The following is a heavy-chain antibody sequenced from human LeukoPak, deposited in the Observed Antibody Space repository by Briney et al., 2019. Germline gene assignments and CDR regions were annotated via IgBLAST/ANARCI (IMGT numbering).Heavy chain of an antibody. J-gene: IGHJ6*02. CDR3: ASPVTMVRGVISPYYYGMDV. CDR1: GGTFSSYA. Sequence: SVKVSCKASGGTFSSYAISWVRQAPGQGLEWMGGIIPIFGTANYAQKFQGRVTITADESTSTAYMELSSLRSEDTAVYYCASPVTMVRGVISPYYYGMDVWGQGTTVTVSS. CDR2: IIPIFGTA. D-gene: IGHD3-10*01. V-gene: IGHV1-69*01.